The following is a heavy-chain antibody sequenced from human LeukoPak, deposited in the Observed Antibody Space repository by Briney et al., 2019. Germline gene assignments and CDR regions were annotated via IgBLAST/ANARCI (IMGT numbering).Heavy chain of an antibody. CDR3: AREVGYGIDY. D-gene: IGHD1-26*01. V-gene: IGHV4-30-2*01. CDR1: GASISSAGYS. CDR2: IYHSGRT. J-gene: IGHJ4*02. Sequence: SETLSLTCGVSGASISSAGYSWSWSRQPPGKGLEWIGSIYHSGRTHYIPSLKSRVTISIDKSKNQISLKVNSVTAADMAVYYCAREVGYGIDYWGQGTLVTVSS.